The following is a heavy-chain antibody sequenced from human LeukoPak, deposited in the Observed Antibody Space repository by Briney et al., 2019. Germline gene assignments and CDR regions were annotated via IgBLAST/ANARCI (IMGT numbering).Heavy chain of an antibody. D-gene: IGHD4-23*01. CDR3: AKDPTAGWGYGGNRHYFDY. V-gene: IGHV3-30-3*02. J-gene: IGHJ4*02. CDR2: ISYDESYQ. CDR1: GFTFSSYA. Sequence: GGSLRLSCEGSGFTFSSYAMHWVRQAPGKGLEWVSVISYDESYQYYADSVKGRFTISRDNSKNTLYLQMNSLRAEDTAVYYCAKDPTAGWGYGGNRHYFDYWGQGTLVTVSS.